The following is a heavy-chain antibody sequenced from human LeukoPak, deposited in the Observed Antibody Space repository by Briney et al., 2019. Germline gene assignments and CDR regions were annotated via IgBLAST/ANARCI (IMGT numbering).Heavy chain of an antibody. CDR1: GGSISTYY. Sequence: PSETLSLTCTVSGGSISTYYWNWIRQPPGKGLEWIGYIYYSGSTNYNPSLKSRVTISVDTSKNQFSLKLNSVTAADTAVYYCARNTVYCMDVWGQGTTVTVSS. J-gene: IGHJ6*02. CDR2: IYYSGST. CDR3: ARNTVYCMDV. V-gene: IGHV4-59*01.